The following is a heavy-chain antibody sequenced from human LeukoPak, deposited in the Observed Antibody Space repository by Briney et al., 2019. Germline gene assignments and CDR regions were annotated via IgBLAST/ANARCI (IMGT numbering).Heavy chain of an antibody. J-gene: IGHJ6*02. V-gene: IGHV4-39*01. CDR2: IYYRWNT. CDR1: GGSVSSSSSSSYY. Sequence: PSETLSLTCTVLGGSVSSSSSSSYYWGWIRQPPGKGLEWIGSIYYRWNTYYNPSLMSRVTISVDTSKNQFSLNLTSVTAADTAVYYCATHQYAMDVWGQGTKVTVSS. D-gene: IGHD2-2*01. CDR3: ATHQYAMDV.